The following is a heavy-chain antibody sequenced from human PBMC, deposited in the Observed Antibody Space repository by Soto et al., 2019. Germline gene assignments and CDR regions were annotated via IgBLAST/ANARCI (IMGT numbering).Heavy chain of an antibody. D-gene: IGHD2-2*02. Sequence: QVQLVQSGAEVQKPGSSVKVSCKASGGTFSSYAISWVRQAPGPALEWMGGIIPIFGTANYAQKFQGRVTITADESTSTAYMELSSRRSEDTAVYYCARGDIVVVPAAITDYYYGMDVWGQGTTVTVTS. CDR3: ARGDIVVVPAAITDYYYGMDV. CDR2: IIPIFGTA. CDR1: GGTFSSYA. V-gene: IGHV1-69*01. J-gene: IGHJ6*02.